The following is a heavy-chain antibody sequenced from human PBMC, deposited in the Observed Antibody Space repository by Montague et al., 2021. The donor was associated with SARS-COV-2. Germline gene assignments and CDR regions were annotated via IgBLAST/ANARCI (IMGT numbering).Heavy chain of an antibody. CDR1: GGSISNRNYY. J-gene: IGHJ3*01. V-gene: IGHV4-39*01. CDR2: IDYVGNP. Sequence: SETLSLTCTVSGGSISNRNYYWGWVRQPPGKGLEWIGSIDYVGNPFYNPPLRSRVAISLDTSKSPLSLRLRSVTTTDTAVCFCVRGRRGTVFPFSSGAFDFWGQGTTVTVSS. CDR3: VRGRRGTVFPFSSGAFDF. D-gene: IGHD1-7*01.